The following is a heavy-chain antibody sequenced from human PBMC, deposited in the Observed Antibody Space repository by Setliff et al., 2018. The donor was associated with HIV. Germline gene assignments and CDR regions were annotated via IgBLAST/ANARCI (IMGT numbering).Heavy chain of an antibody. D-gene: IGHD2-2*01. CDR2: LYPGDSDI. CDR3: ARRGVVPAAIDAFDI. Sequence: PGESLKISCKTSGYSFTTYWIGWVRQMPGKGLEWMALLYPGDSDIRYSPSFQSQVTVSADKSISTAYLQWSSLKASDTAMYYCARRGVVPAAIDAFDIWGQGTMVTVSS. CDR1: GYSFTTYW. V-gene: IGHV5-51*01. J-gene: IGHJ3*02.